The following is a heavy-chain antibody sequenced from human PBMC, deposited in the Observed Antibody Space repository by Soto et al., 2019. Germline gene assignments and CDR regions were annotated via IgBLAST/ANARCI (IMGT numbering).Heavy chain of an antibody. CDR3: VRGDKGGFDL. V-gene: IGHV3-74*01. J-gene: IGHJ3*01. D-gene: IGHD2-21*02. Sequence: EVQLVESEGGLVQRGGSLRLSCAASGFTFNYYWMHWVRQAPGQGLVWVSHIHSDGSTTTYADSVKGRFTISRDNAKNTLDLKMNSLRAEDTAVYYCVRGDKGGFDLWGQGTTVTVSS. CDR1: GFTFNYYW. CDR2: IHSDGSTT.